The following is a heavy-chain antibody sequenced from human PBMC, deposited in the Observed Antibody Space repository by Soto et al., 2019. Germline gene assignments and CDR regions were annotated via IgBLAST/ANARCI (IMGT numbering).Heavy chain of an antibody. V-gene: IGHV1-46*01. Sequence: GASVKVSCKAIGYSFTSHYMHWVRQAPGQGLEWMGTIYPGGVNIAYAQKFKGRVTMTKDTSTSTVYMELNSLRSEDTAVYYCARELGTMVRGSFRYYYYGMDVWGQGTTVTVSS. CDR1: GYSFTSHY. J-gene: IGHJ6*02. CDR2: IYPGGVNI. CDR3: ARELGTMVRGSFRYYYYGMDV. D-gene: IGHD3-10*01.